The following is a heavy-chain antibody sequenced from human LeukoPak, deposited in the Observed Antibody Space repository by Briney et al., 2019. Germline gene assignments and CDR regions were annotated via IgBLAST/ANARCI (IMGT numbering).Heavy chain of an antibody. CDR1: GGSFSGYY. Sequence: SETLSLTCAVYGGSFSGYYWSWIRQPPGKGLEWIGEIIHSGSTKYNPSLKSRVTISIDTSKNQFSLKLSSVTAADTAVYYCAIVPFDIWGQGTMVTVSS. V-gene: IGHV4-34*12. CDR2: IIHSGST. J-gene: IGHJ3*02. CDR3: AIVPFDI.